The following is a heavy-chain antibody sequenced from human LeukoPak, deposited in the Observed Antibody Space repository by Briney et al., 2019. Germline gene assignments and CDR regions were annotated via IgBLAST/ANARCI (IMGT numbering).Heavy chain of an antibody. D-gene: IGHD1-14*01. CDR3: ARDENRLIDY. J-gene: IGHJ4*02. CDR2: INHSGST. CDR1: GFTFSGYE. Sequence: PGGSLRLSCAASGFTFSGYEVNWVRQPPGKGLEWIGEINHSGSTNYNPSLKSRVTISVDTSKNQFSLKLSSVTAADTAVYYCARDENRLIDYWGQGTLVTVSS. V-gene: IGHV4-34*01.